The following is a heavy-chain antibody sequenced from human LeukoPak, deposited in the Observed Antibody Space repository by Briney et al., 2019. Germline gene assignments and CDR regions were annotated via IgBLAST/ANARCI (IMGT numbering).Heavy chain of an antibody. CDR1: GYTFTGYY. CDR2: INPNSGGT. Sequence: ASVKVSCKASGYTFTGYYMHWVRQAPGQGLEWMGWINPNSGGTNYAQKFQGRVTMTRDMSTSTVYMELSSLRSEDTAVYYCARDLVTIFGVVIPPPPANYYMDVWGKGTTVTVSS. V-gene: IGHV1-2*02. D-gene: IGHD3-3*01. J-gene: IGHJ6*03. CDR3: ARDLVTIFGVVIPPPPANYYMDV.